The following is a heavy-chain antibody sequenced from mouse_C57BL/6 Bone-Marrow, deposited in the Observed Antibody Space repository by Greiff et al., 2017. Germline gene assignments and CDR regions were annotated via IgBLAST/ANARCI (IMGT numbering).Heavy chain of an antibody. V-gene: IGHV6-3*01. CDR1: GFTFSNYW. Sequence: EVKLVESGGGLVQPGGSMKLSCVASGFTFSNYWMNWVRQSPEKGLEWVAQIRFKSDNYATHYAESVKGRFTISRDDSKSSVYLQMNNLRAEDTGIYYCTVYYYGSSSFAYWGQGTLVTVSA. J-gene: IGHJ3*01. CDR2: IRFKSDNYAT. CDR3: TVYYYGSSSFAY. D-gene: IGHD1-1*01.